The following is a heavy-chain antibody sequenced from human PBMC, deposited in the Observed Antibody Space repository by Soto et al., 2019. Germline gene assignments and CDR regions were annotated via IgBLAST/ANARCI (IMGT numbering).Heavy chain of an antibody. D-gene: IGHD4-17*01. V-gene: IGHV3-23*01. CDR2: ISGSGGST. CDR3: ATHSPTTVVTALYYYYYGMDV. J-gene: IGHJ6*02. CDR1: GFTFSSYA. Sequence: PGGSLRLSCAASGFTFSSYAMSWVRQAPGKGLEWVSAISGSGGSTYYADSVKGRFTISRDNSKNTLYLQMNSLRAEDTAVYYCATHSPTTVVTALYYYYYGMDVWGQGTTVTVSS.